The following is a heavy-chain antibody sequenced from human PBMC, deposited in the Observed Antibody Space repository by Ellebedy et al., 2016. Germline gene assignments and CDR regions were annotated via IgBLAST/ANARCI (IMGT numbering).Heavy chain of an antibody. CDR1: GGTFSSYA. CDR3: ARLDGAARNGMDV. CDR2: IIPIFGTA. Sequence: ASVKVSCKASGGTFSSYAISWVRQAPGQGLEWMGGIIPIFGTANYAQKFQGRVTITADESTSTAYMELSSLRAEDTAVYYCARLDGAARNGMDVWGQGTTVTVSS. D-gene: IGHD6-6*01. J-gene: IGHJ6*02. V-gene: IGHV1-69*13.